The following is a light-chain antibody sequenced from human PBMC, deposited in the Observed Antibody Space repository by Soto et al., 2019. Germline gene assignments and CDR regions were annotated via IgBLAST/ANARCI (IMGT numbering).Light chain of an antibody. CDR1: SSGVGSYNL. Sequence: QSALAQPASVSGSPGQSITISCTGASSGVGSYNLVSWYQQHPGKAPKLMIYEVSNRPSGVSNRFSGSKSGNTASLTISGLQAEDEADYYCCSYAGTSTFAVFGGGTKLTVL. CDR2: EVS. J-gene: IGLJ2*01. CDR3: CSYAGTSTFAV. V-gene: IGLV2-23*02.